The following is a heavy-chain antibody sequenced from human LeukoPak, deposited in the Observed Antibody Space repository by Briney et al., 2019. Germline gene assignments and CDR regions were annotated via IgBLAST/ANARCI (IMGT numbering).Heavy chain of an antibody. J-gene: IGHJ4*02. D-gene: IGHD3-10*01. CDR1: GFTFSRYG. Sequence: GGSLRLSCAASGFTFSRYGMHWVRQASGKGLEWVALISYDGGNKYYADSVKGRFTISRDNSQNTLFLQMNSLRAEDTAVYYCAKGDPYGSGSYPVDYWGQGTLVTVSS. CDR2: ISYDGGNK. CDR3: AKGDPYGSGSYPVDY. V-gene: IGHV3-30*18.